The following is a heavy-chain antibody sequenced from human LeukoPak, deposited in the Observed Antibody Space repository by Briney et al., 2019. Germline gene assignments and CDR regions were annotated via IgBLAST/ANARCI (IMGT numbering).Heavy chain of an antibody. CDR2: ISYSGSS. CDR3: VRMTHVSDSGGNYFAAYFQE. CDR1: GGSISSHY. J-gene: IGHJ1*01. Sequence: SETLSLTCTVSGGSISSHYWSWIRQPPGKGLEWIGYISYSGSSNYNPSLKSRVTISMDTSKNQFSLKLSSVTAADSAVYYCVRMTHVSDSGGNYFAAYFQEWGQGTLVTVSS. D-gene: IGHD3-22*01. V-gene: IGHV4-59*11.